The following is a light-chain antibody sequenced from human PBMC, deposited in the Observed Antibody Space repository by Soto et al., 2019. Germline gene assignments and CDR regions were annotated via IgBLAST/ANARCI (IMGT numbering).Light chain of an antibody. J-gene: IGLJ2*01. CDR3: QSYDSSLSGSHVV. CDR2: GNS. V-gene: IGLV1-40*01. CDR1: SSNIGAGYD. Sequence: QPVLTQPPSVSGASGQRVTISCTGSSSNIGAGYDVHWYQQLPGTAPKLLIYGNSNRPSGVPDRFSGSKSGTSASLAITGLQAEDEADYYCQSYDSSLSGSHVVFGGGTKLTVL.